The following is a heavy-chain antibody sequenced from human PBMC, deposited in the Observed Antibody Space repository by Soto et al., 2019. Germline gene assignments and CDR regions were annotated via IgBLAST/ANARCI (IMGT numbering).Heavy chain of an antibody. CDR1: GFTFSSYG. D-gene: IGHD3-22*01. J-gene: IGHJ6*02. V-gene: IGHV3-33*01. CDR2: IWYDGSNK. Sequence: ESGGGVVQPGRSLRLSCAASGFTFSSYGMHWVRQAPGKGLEWVAVIWYDGSNKYYADSVKGRFTISRDNSKNTLYLQMNSLRAEDTAVYYCARSYYYDSSGRSYYYYGMDVWGQGTTVTVSS. CDR3: ARSYYYDSSGRSYYYYGMDV.